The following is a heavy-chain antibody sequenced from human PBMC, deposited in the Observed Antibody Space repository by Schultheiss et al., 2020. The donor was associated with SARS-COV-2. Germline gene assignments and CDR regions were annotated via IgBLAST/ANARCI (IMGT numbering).Heavy chain of an antibody. CDR3: AKRGAYYYDSSGYLHYYYYGMDV. D-gene: IGHD3-22*01. CDR2: INHSGST. CDR1: GGSFSGYY. Sequence: SETLSLTCAVYGGSFSGYYWSWIRQPPGKGLEWIGEINHSGSTNYNPSLKSRVTISVDTSKNQFSLKLSSVTAADTAVYYCAKRGAYYYDSSGYLHYYYYGMDVWGQGTTVTVSS. J-gene: IGHJ6*02. V-gene: IGHV4-34*01.